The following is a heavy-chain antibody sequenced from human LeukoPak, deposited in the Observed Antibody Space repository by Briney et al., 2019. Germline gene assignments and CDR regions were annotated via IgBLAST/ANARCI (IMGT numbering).Heavy chain of an antibody. Sequence: GGSLRLSCAASGFTFSSYSMNWVRQAPGKGLEWVSSISSSSSYIYYADSVKGRFTISRDNAKNSLYLQMNSLRAEDTAVYYCARAGELLWFGEPYYYYYYYMDVWGKGTTVTISS. J-gene: IGHJ6*03. V-gene: IGHV3-21*01. D-gene: IGHD3-10*01. CDR2: ISSSSSYI. CDR3: ARAGELLWFGEPYYYYYYYMDV. CDR1: GFTFSSYS.